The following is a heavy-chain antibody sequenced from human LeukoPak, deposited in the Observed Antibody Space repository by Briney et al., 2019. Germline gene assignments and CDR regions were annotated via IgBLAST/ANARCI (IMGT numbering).Heavy chain of an antibody. V-gene: IGHV4-4*07. Sequence: PSETLSLTCTVSGGSISSYYWSWIRQPAGKGLEWVGRIYTSGSTNYNPSLKRRVTISVDTSKNEFSLKLSSATAADTAVYYCARTTYSSWNWFDPWGQGTLVTVSS. CDR2: IYTSGST. D-gene: IGHD6-6*01. CDR1: GGSISSYY. J-gene: IGHJ5*02. CDR3: ARTTYSSWNWFDP.